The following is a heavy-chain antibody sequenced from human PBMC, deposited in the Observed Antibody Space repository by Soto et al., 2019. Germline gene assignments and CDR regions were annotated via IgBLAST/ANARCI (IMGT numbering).Heavy chain of an antibody. V-gene: IGHV3-23*01. CDR3: AKDGVVEMATSEFDY. CDR1: GFTFSSSA. J-gene: IGHJ4*02. Sequence: GGSLRLSCAASGFTFSSSAMSWVRQAPGKGLEWASAISGSGGSTYYADSVKGRFTISRDNSKNTLYLQMNSLRAEDTAVYYCAKDGVVEMATSEFDYWGQGTLITVSS. D-gene: IGHD2-2*01. CDR2: ISGSGGST.